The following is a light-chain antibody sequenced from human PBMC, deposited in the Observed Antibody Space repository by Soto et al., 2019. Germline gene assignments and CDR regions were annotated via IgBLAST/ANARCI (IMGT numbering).Light chain of an antibody. CDR3: QQYGSSPGLFT. J-gene: IGKJ3*01. Sequence: EIVLTQSPGTLSLSPGERATLPCRASQSISSSYLAWYQQKPGQAPRLLIYGASTRAPGIPDRFSGSGSGTDFTLTISRLEPEEFAVYYCQQYGSSPGLFTFGPGTKVDIK. CDR2: GAS. CDR1: QSISSSY. V-gene: IGKV3-20*01.